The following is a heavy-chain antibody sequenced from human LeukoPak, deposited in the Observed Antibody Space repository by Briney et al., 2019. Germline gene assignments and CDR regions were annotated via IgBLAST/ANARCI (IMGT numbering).Heavy chain of an antibody. CDR2: INHSGST. D-gene: IGHD3-22*01. CDR1: GGSFSGYY. CDR3: ARDPTYYYDSSGSEYFQH. J-gene: IGHJ1*01. Sequence: SETLSLTCAVYGGSFSGYYWSWIRQPPGKGLEWIGEINHSGSTNYNPSLKSRVTISVDTSKNQFSLKLSSVTAADTAVYYCARDPTYYYDSSGSEYFQHWGQGTLVTVSS. V-gene: IGHV4-34*01.